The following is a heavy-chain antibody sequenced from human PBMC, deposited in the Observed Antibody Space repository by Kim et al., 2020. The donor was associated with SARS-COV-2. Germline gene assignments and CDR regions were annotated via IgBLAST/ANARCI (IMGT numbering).Heavy chain of an antibody. D-gene: IGHD6-13*01. CDR2: INHSGST. J-gene: IGHJ5*02. CDR3: ARGLKRMAAAGPLGRHNWFDP. V-gene: IGHV4-34*01. CDR1: GGSFSGYY. Sequence: SETLSLTCAVYGGSFSGYYWSWIRQPPGKGLEWIGEINHSGSTNYNPSLKSRVTISVDTSKNQFSLKLSSVTAADTAVYYCARGLKRMAAAGPLGRHNWFDPWGQGTLVTVSS.